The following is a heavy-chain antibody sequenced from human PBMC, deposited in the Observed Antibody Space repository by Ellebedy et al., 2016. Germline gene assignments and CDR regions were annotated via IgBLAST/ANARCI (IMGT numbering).Heavy chain of an antibody. V-gene: IGHV4-61*02. J-gene: IGHJ6*03. Sequence: SETLSLXCTVSGGSISSGSYYWSWIRQPAGKGLEWIGRIYTSGSTNYNPSLKSRVTMSVDTSKNQFSLKLSSVTAADTAVYYCARVGLDCSSTSCNSYYYYMDVWGKGTTVTVSS. CDR3: ARVGLDCSSTSCNSYYYYMDV. CDR1: GGSISSGSYY. D-gene: IGHD2-2*01. CDR2: IYTSGST.